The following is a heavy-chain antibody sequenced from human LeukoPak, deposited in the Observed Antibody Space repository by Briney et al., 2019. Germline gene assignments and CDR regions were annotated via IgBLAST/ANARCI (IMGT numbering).Heavy chain of an antibody. D-gene: IGHD6-19*01. CDR3: TTDLGQWLVNGKDYYYYYGMDV. CDR1: GFTFSNAW. Sequence: PGGSLRLSCAASGFTFSNAWMSWVRQAPGKGLEWVGRIKSKTDGGTTDYAAPVKGRFTISRDDSKNTLYLQMNSLKTGDTAVYYCTTDLGQWLVNGKDYYYYYGMDVWGQGTTVTVSS. CDR2: IKSKTDGGTT. V-gene: IGHV3-15*01. J-gene: IGHJ6*02.